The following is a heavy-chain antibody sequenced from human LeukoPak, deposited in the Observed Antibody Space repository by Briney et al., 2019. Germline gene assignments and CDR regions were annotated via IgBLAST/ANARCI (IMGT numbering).Heavy chain of an antibody. J-gene: IGHJ4*02. CDR1: GFTFSSYS. CDR2: ISSSGSYI. V-gene: IGHV3-21*01. D-gene: IGHD5-18*01. Sequence: GGSLRLSCAASGFTFSSYSMTWVRQAPGKGLEWVSCISSSGSYIYYADSAKGRFTISRDSAKNSLYLQVNSLRAEDTAVYFCARVGPTALVPYYFDYWGQGTQVSVSS. CDR3: ARVGPTALVPYYFDY.